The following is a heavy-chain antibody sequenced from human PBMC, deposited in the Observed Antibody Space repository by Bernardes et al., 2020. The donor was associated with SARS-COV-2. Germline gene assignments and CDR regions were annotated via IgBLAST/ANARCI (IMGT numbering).Heavy chain of an antibody. Sequence: GGSLRLSCAASGFTVSTNYVSWVRQAPGNGLHWVSVIYTSGFTYYADSVKGRFTISRDSSKNTLYLQMNSLRAEDTAVYYCARCHSGSYPWASDNWGQGTMVTVSS. V-gene: IGHV3-53*01. CDR3: ARCHSGSYPWASDN. CDR1: GFTVSTNY. CDR2: IYTSGFT. J-gene: IGHJ3*02. D-gene: IGHD1-26*01.